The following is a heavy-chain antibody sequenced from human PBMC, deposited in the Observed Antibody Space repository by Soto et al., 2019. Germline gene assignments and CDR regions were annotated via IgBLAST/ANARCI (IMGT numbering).Heavy chain of an antibody. D-gene: IGHD6-13*01. V-gene: IGHV3-30*18. CDR1: GFTFSSYG. CDR3: AKDGWEDSNWDTYYFDY. J-gene: IGHJ4*02. CDR2: ISYDGSNK. Sequence: PGGSLRVSCAASGFTFSSYGMHWGRQAPGKGLEWVAVISYDGSNKYYADSVKGRFTISRDNSKNTLYLQMSSLRAEDTAVYYCAKDGWEDSNWDTYYFDYWGQGTLVTVSP.